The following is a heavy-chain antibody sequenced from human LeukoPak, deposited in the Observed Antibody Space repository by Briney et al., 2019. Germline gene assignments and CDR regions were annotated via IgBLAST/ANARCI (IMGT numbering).Heavy chain of an antibody. Sequence: SETLSLTCTVSGGSISSYYWSWIRQPPGKGLEWIGYIYYSGSTNYNPSLKSRVTISVDTSKNQFSLKLSSVTAADTAVYYCAGDSGYSYGYGLYYYYMDVWGKGTTVTVSS. D-gene: IGHD5-18*01. J-gene: IGHJ6*03. CDR2: IYYSGST. V-gene: IGHV4-59*01. CDR3: AGDSGYSYGYGLYYYYMDV. CDR1: GGSISSYY.